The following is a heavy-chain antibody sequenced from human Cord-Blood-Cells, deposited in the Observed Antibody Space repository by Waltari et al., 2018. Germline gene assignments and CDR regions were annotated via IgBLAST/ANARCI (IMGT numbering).Heavy chain of an antibody. CDR3: ARSRFWSGYYTDSYYYYYMDV. D-gene: IGHD3-3*01. CDR2: SSLSLVP. Sequence: QVQLVQSGAEVKKPGSSVKVSCKASGGTFSSYAISWVRQAPGQGLAWEGSSLSLVPNYAQKFQGRVTITADESTSTAYMELSSRGSEDTAVYYCARSRFWSGYYTDSYYYYYMDVWGKGTTVTVSS. V-gene: IGHV1-69*01. J-gene: IGHJ6*03. CDR1: GGTFSSYA.